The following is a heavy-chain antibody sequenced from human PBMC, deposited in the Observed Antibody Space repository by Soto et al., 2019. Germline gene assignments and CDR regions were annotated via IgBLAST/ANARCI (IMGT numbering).Heavy chain of an antibody. D-gene: IGHD2-15*01. CDR3: ARGDREDILVVVGARRGESGTDI. Sequence: QVQLVESGGGVVQPGGSLRLSCAASGFTFRNHAMHWVRQAPGKGLECLAVIAHDGSNAFYRDSVKGRFTVSRDNSKNTLYLYMNSLRSEDTGVYYCARGDREDILVVVGARRGESGTDIWGQGTTVIVSS. V-gene: IGHV3-30-3*01. CDR2: IAHDGSNA. CDR1: GFTFRNHA. J-gene: IGHJ6*02.